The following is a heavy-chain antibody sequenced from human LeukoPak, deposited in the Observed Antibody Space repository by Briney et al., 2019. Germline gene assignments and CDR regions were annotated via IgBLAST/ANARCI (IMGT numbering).Heavy chain of an antibody. Sequence: GGSLRLSCAASGFTFSSYEMNWVRQAPGKGLEWVSYISSSGSTIYYADSVRGRFTISRDNAKNEVYLQMNSLRAEDTAVYYCAASPRAFDIWGQGTMVTVSS. CDR2: ISSSGSTI. CDR1: GFTFSSYE. V-gene: IGHV3-48*03. CDR3: AASPRAFDI. J-gene: IGHJ3*02.